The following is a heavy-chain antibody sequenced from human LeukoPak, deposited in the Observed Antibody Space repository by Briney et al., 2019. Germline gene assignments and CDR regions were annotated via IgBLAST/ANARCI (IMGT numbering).Heavy chain of an antibody. V-gene: IGHV4-39*07. J-gene: IGHJ5*02. CDR2: IYYSGST. D-gene: IGHD6-13*01. CDR3: AWGKSSSWYLNKLRWFDP. CDR1: GGSISSRGYY. Sequence: PSETLSLTCTVSGGSISSRGYYWGWIRQPPGKGLEWIGSIYYSGSTYYNPSLKSRVTISVDTSKNQFSLKLSSVSAADTAVYYCAWGKSSSWYLNKLRWFDPWGQGTLVTVSS.